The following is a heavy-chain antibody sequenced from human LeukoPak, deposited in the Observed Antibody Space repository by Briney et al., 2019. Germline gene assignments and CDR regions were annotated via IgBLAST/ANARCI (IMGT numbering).Heavy chain of an antibody. CDR1: GGTFSIYP. J-gene: IGHJ4*02. CDR3: ARAGPSIAVAGTRLPFFDY. D-gene: IGHD6-19*01. Sequence: ASVKVSCKASGGTFSIYPITWVRQAPGQGLEWMRWINTNTGNPTYAQGFTGRFVFSLDTSVSTAYLQISSLKAEDTAVYYCARAGPSIAVAGTRLPFFDYWGQGTLVTVSS. CDR2: INTNTGNP. V-gene: IGHV7-4-1*02.